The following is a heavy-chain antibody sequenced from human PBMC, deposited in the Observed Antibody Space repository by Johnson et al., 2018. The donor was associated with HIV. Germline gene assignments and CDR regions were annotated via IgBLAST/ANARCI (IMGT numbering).Heavy chain of an antibody. Sequence: VQLVESGGGLVQPGGSLRLSCAASGFTFDDYGMSWVRQAPGKGLEWVSGMNWNGDSTGYGDFVKGRFTISRDNAKNSLFLQMNSLRVEDTAMYYCARGPILEWLSGDGFDMWGQGTKVTV. V-gene: IGHV3-20*04. CDR1: GFTFDDYG. J-gene: IGHJ3*02. CDR2: MNWNGDST. D-gene: IGHD3-3*01. CDR3: ARGPILEWLSGDGFDM.